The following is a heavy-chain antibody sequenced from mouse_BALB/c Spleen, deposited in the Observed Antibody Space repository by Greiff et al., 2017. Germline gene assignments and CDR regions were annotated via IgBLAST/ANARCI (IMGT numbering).Heavy chain of an antibody. Sequence: EVQLVESGGGLVKPGGSLKLSCAASGFTFSSYAMSWVRQTPEKRLEWVATISSGGSYTYYPDSVKGRFTISRDNAKNTLYLQMSSLRSEDTAMYYCARHEMDYWGQGTSVTVSS. CDR1: GFTFSSYA. V-gene: IGHV5-9-3*01. CDR3: ARHEMDY. CDR2: ISSGGSYT. J-gene: IGHJ4*01.